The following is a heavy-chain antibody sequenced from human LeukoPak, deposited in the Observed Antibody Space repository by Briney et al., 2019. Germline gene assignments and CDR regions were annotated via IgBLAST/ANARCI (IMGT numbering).Heavy chain of an antibody. CDR2: ISAYSVNT. CDR3: ARVPTQEKGYCSAGSCYRGFDY. V-gene: IGHV1-18*01. CDR1: GYTFTSYG. D-gene: IGHD2-15*01. J-gene: IGHJ4*02. Sequence: ASVKVSCKASGYTFTSYGISWVRQAPGQGLEWMGWISAYSVNTNYAQKLQGRVTMTTDTSTSTAYMELRSLRSDDTAVYYCARVPTQEKGYCSAGSCYRGFDYWGQGTLVTVSS.